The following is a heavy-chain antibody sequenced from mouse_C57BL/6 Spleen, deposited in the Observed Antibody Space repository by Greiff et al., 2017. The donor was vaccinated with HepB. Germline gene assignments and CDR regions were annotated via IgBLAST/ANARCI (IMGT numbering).Heavy chain of an antibody. D-gene: IGHD4-1*01. V-gene: IGHV5-9-1*02. CDR3: TLTGAYYYAMDY. Sequence: EVKLVESGEGLVKPGGSLKLSCAASGFTFSSYAMSWVRQTPEKRLEWVAYISSGGDYIYYADTVKGRFTISRDNARNTLYLQMSSLKSEDTAMYYCTLTGAYYYAMDYWGQGTSVTVSS. CDR1: GFTFSSYA. J-gene: IGHJ4*01. CDR2: ISSGGDYI.